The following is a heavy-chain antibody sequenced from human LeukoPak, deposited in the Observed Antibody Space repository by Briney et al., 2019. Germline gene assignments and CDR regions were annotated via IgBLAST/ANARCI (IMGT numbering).Heavy chain of an antibody. CDR2: IRSKANSYAT. J-gene: IGHJ4*02. CDR3: TRPMYYDSSGYYCFDY. V-gene: IGHV3-73*01. D-gene: IGHD3-22*01. Sequence: PGGSLRLSCAASGFTFSGSAMHWVRQASGKGLEWVGRIRSKANSYATAYAASVKGRFTISRDDSKNTAYLQMNSLKTEDTAVYYCTRPMYYDSSGYYCFDYWGQGTLVTVSS. CDR1: GFTFSGSA.